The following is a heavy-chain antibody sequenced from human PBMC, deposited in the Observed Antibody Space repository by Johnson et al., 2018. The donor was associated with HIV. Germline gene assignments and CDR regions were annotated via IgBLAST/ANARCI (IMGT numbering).Heavy chain of an antibody. D-gene: IGHD3-22*01. CDR1: GFTFSTYA. J-gene: IGHJ3*02. CDR3: AREDYHYDGSDHVLGAFDI. CDR2: ISSDASEK. V-gene: IGHV3-30*04. Sequence: QEQLVESGGGVVQPGRSLRLSCAASGFTFSTYAIHWVRQSPGYGLEWVAVISSDASEKYYADSVKSRLTVSRDNSKQTLNLDMNSLRAEDTAVYFCAREDYHYDGSDHVLGAFDIWGQGTMVTVSS.